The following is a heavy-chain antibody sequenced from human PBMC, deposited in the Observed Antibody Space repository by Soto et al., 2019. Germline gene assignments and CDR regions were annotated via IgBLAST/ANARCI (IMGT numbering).Heavy chain of an antibody. Sequence: GGSLRLSCAASGFTFSSYAMSWVRQAPGKGLEWVSAISGSGGSTYYADSVKGRFTISRDNSKNTLYLQMNSLRAEDTAVDYCAKAHWPNLVIAVAGTGFDYWGQGTLVTVSS. D-gene: IGHD6-19*01. CDR3: AKAHWPNLVIAVAGTGFDY. CDR1: GFTFSSYA. CDR2: ISGSGGST. V-gene: IGHV3-23*01. J-gene: IGHJ4*02.